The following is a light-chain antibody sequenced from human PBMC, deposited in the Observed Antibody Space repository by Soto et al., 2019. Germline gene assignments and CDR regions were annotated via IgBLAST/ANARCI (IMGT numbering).Light chain of an antibody. J-gene: IGKJ1*01. CDR1: QSVSSN. V-gene: IGKV3-15*01. Sequence: EIVMTQSPATLSLSPGERATLSCRASQSVSSNLAWYQQKPGQAPRVLIYGAATRATGIPARFSGSGSGTEFTLTISSLQSEDFAVYYCQQYNNSPQTFGQGTKVEIK. CDR2: GAA. CDR3: QQYNNSPQT.